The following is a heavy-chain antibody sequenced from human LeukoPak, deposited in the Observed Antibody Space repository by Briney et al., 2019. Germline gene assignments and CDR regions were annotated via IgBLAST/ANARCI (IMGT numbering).Heavy chain of an antibody. V-gene: IGHV1-2*02. CDR3: ARGMTTVTTGSYYFDY. CDR2: IIPNSGGT. Sequence: ASVKVSCKASGYTFTGYYIHWVRQAPGQGLAWMGWIIPNSGGTHFAQKFQGRVTMTRDTSSSTAYMELSRLRSDDTAVYYCARGMTTVTTGSYYFDYWGQGTLVTVSS. D-gene: IGHD4-17*01. J-gene: IGHJ4*02. CDR1: GYTFTGYY.